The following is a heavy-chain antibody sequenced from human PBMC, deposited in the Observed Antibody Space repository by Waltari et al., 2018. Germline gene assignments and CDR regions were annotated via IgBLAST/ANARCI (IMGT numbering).Heavy chain of an antibody. CDR3: AREMATQPSGSAFDI. CDR1: GVTFSCYA. Sequence: EVQLLESGGGLVQPGGSLRLSCAASGVTFSCYALSWVRQAPGKGLEWVSAISGSGGSTYYADSVKGRFTISRDNSKNTLYLQMNSLRAEDTAVYYCAREMATQPSGSAFDIWGQGTMVTVSS. V-gene: IGHV3-23*01. J-gene: IGHJ3*02. D-gene: IGHD5-12*01. CDR2: ISGSGGST.